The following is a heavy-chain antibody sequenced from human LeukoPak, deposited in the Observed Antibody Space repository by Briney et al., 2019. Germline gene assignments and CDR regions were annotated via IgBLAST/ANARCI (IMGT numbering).Heavy chain of an antibody. D-gene: IGHD3-9*01. CDR1: GYTFTGYY. J-gene: IGHJ4*02. V-gene: IGHV1-2*02. Sequence: ASVKVSCKASGYTFTGYYMHWVRQAPGQGLEWMGWINPNSGGTNYAQKFQGRVTMTRDTSISTAYMELSRLRSDDTAVDYCARDRGVGVLRYFDWPSGYWGQGTLVTVSS. CDR2: INPNSGGT. CDR3: ARDRGVGVLRYFDWPSGY.